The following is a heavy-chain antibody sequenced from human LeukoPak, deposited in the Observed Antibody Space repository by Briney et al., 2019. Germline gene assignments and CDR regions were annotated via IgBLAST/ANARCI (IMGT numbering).Heavy chain of an antibody. CDR1: GGSISSYY. D-gene: IGHD3-22*01. Sequence: SETLSLTCTVSGGSISSYYSSWIRQPAGKGLEWLGRTYTSGSTNYNPSLKSRVTMSVDTSKNQFSMKLSSVTAADTAAYYCARGTSYDSSGYYDPFDYWGQGTLVTVSS. CDR3: ARGTSYDSSGYYDPFDY. CDR2: TYTSGST. V-gene: IGHV4-4*07. J-gene: IGHJ4*02.